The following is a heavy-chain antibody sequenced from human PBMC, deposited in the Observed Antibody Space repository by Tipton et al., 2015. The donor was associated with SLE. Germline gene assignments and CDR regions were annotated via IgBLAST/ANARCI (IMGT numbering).Heavy chain of an antibody. Sequence: SLRLSCAASGFTFSSYSMNWVRQAPGKGLEWVAVISYDGSNKYYADSVKGRFTISRDNSKNTLYLQMNSLRAEDTAVYYCARSRVGILGYWGQGTLVTVSS. D-gene: IGHD2-21*01. J-gene: IGHJ4*02. CDR2: ISYDGSNK. V-gene: IGHV3-30*03. CDR1: GFTFSSYS. CDR3: ARSRVGILGY.